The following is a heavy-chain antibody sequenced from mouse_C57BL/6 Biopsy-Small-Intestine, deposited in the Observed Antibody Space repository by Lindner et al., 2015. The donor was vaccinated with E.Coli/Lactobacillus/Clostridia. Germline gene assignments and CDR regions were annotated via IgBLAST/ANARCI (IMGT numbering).Heavy chain of an antibody. Sequence: VQLQESGGGLVKPGGSRKLSCAASGFTFSDYGMHWVRQAPEKGLEWIAFISSGSSSIYYADTVKGRFTISRDNAKNTLFLQMTSLRSEDTAIYYCARGDVGLYYALDYWGQGTSVTVSS. CDR1: GFTFSDYG. CDR2: ISSGSSSI. V-gene: IGHV5-17*01. J-gene: IGHJ4*01. CDR3: ARGDVGLYYALDY.